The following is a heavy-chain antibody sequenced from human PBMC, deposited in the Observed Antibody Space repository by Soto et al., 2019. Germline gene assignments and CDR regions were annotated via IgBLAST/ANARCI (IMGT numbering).Heavy chain of an antibody. D-gene: IGHD4-17*01. J-gene: IGHJ6*02. Sequence: QVQLVESGGGLVKPGGSLRLSCAASGFTFSDYYMSWIRQAPGKGLEWVSYISSSSSYTNYADSVKGRFTISRDNAKNSLYLQMNSLRAEDTAVYYCAREYGDYGEDYYYYGMDVWGQGTTVTVSS. V-gene: IGHV3-11*06. CDR2: ISSSSSYT. CDR1: GFTFSDYY. CDR3: AREYGDYGEDYYYYGMDV.